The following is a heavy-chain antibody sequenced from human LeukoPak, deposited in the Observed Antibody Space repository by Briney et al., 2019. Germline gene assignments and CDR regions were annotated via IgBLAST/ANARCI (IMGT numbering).Heavy chain of an antibody. CDR3: ASSLADTAFEVTMVRGVISPWFDP. J-gene: IGHJ5*02. CDR2: IYYSGST. CDR1: GGSISSSSYH. D-gene: IGHD3-10*01. Sequence: TTSETLSLTCTVSGGSISSSSYHWGWIRQPPGKGLEWIGSIYYSGSTYYNPSLKSRVTISVDTSKNQFSLKLSSVTAADTAVYYCASSLADTAFEVTMVRGVISPWFDPWGQGTLVTVSS. V-gene: IGHV4-39*07.